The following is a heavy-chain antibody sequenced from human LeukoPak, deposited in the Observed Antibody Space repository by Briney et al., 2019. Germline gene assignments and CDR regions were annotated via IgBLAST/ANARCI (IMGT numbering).Heavy chain of an antibody. Sequence: PGRSLRLSCAASGFTFSSYAMHWVRQAPGKGLEWVAVISYDGSNKYYADSVKGRFTISRDNSKNTLYLQMNSLRAEDTAVYYAVKSDMSMYYMDVWGKGTTVTVSS. CDR2: ISYDGSNK. CDR1: GFTFSSYA. J-gene: IGHJ6*03. D-gene: IGHD4-17*01. V-gene: IGHV3-30-3*01. CDR3: VKSDMSMYYMDV.